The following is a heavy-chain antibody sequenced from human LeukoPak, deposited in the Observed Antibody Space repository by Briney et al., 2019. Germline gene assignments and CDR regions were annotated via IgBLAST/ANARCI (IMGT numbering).Heavy chain of an antibody. CDR2: IFQGGGEI. CDR1: GFTFSTFA. CDR3: AKERIQLWEYYFDY. D-gene: IGHD5-18*01. Sequence: GGSLRLSCAASGFTFSTFAMIWVRQPPGKGLEWVSSIFQGGGEIHYADSVRGRFTISRDNSKSTLFLQMNSLRAEDTAVYYCAKERIQLWEYYFDYWGQGTLVTVSS. J-gene: IGHJ4*02. V-gene: IGHV3-23*01.